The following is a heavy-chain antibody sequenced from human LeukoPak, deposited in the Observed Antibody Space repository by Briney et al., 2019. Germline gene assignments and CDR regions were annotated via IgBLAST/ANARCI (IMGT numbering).Heavy chain of an antibody. CDR1: GNSVSSNSAT. CDR2: TYYRSKWFS. CDR3: ARGSGSYYAFDI. J-gene: IGHJ3*02. V-gene: IGHV6-1*01. Sequence: SQTLSLTCAISGNSVSSNSATWNWIRQSPSRGLEWLGRTYYRSKWFSDYAVSVKNRTTFNPDTSKKQLSLQLNSVTTEDTAVYYCARGSGSYYAFDIWGLGTMVTVSS. D-gene: IGHD1-26*01.